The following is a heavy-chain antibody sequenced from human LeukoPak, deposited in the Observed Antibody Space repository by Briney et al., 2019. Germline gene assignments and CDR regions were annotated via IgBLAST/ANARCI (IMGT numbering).Heavy chain of an antibody. CDR3: AKLAGSSSNWYD. CDR1: GFTFSSYG. CDR2: ISYDGSHK. J-gene: IGHJ4*02. D-gene: IGHD6-13*01. V-gene: IGHV3-30*18. Sequence: TGGSLRLSCAASGFTFSSYGIHWVRQAPGKGLEWVAVISYDGSHKYYADSVKGRFTISRDNSKYTLFLQMNSLRPEDTAVYYCAKLAGSSSNWYDWGQGTLVTVSS.